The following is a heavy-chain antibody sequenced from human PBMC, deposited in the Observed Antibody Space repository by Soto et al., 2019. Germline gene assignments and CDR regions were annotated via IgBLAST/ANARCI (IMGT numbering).Heavy chain of an antibody. D-gene: IGHD4-17*01. CDR1: GFTFSSYW. V-gene: IGHV3-7*01. Sequence: QPGGSLRLSCAASGFTFSSYWMSWVRQAPGKGLEWVANIKQDGSEKYYVDSVKGRFTISRDNAKNSLYLQMNSLRAEDTAVYYCARDTVSYGDYYYYYGMDVWGQGTTVTVSS. J-gene: IGHJ6*02. CDR2: IKQDGSEK. CDR3: ARDTVSYGDYYYYYGMDV.